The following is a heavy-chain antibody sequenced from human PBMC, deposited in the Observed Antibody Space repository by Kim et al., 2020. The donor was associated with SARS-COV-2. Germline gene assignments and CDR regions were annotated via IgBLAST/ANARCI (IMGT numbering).Heavy chain of an antibody. D-gene: IGHD6-19*01. J-gene: IGHJ6*02. Sequence: KPSLDGEVTICVDTSKNQFSRKLRSGTAADTAVYYCARVLAVAGRGMDVWGQGTTVTVSS. V-gene: IGHV4-34*01. CDR3: ARVLAVAGRGMDV.